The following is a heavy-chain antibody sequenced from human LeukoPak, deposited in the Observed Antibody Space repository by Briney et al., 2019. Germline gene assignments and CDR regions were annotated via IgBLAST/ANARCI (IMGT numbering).Heavy chain of an antibody. CDR3: ASNWMSSSYYFGY. CDR1: GGSISSYY. J-gene: IGHJ4*02. Sequence: SETLSLTCTVSGGSISSYYWSWIRQPPGKGLEWIGYIYYSGSTNYNPSLKSRVTISVDTSKNQFSLKLISVTAADTAVYYCASNWMSSSYYFGYWGQGTLVTVSS. V-gene: IGHV4-59*08. D-gene: IGHD3-22*01. CDR2: IYYSGST.